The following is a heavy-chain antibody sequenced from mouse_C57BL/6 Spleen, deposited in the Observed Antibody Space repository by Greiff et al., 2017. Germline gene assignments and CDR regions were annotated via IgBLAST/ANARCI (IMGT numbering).Heavy chain of an antibody. CDR1: GFTFSGYY. Sequence: EVQVVESEGGLVQPGSSMKLSCTASGFTFSGYYMAWVRQVPEKSLEWVANINYDGSSTYYLDSLKGRFIISRVNAMNILYLQMSSLKCEDTATYYCAREGGLFYYVSAYAMDYWGQGTSVTVSS. D-gene: IGHD1-1*01. J-gene: IGHJ4*01. V-gene: IGHV5-16*01. CDR3: AREGGLFYYVSAYAMDY. CDR2: INYDGSST.